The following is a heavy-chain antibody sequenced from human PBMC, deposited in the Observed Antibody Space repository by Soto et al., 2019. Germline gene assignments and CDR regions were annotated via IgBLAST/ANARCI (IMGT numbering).Heavy chain of an antibody. CDR2: ISYDGSNK. CDR3: AKDEGYGGNSWYFDL. Sequence: QVQLVESGGGVVQPGRSLRLSCAASGFTFNSYGMHWVRQAPGKGLEWVAGISYDGSNKYYADSVKGRFTISRDNSKNTLYRQMNSLRAEDTAVYYCAKDEGYGGNSWYFDLWGRGTLVTVSS. V-gene: IGHV3-30*18. D-gene: IGHD2-21*01. J-gene: IGHJ2*01. CDR1: GFTFNSYG.